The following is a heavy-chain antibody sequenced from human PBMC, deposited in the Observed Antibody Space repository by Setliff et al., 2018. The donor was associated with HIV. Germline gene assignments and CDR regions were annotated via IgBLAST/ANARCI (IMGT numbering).Heavy chain of an antibody. D-gene: IGHD1-26*01. CDR3: ARQVGEGKWYLDS. CDR2: IHQSGTA. Sequence: KPSETLSLTCAVSGVSVNNDDDYWGWIRQPPGKGLEWIAIIHQSGTAHKRPSLKSRVTISIDTSEILFSLKLSGVTAADTAIYYCARQVGEGKWYLDSWGHGTLGTVSS. V-gene: IGHV4-39*01. CDR1: GVSVNNDDDY. J-gene: IGHJ4*01.